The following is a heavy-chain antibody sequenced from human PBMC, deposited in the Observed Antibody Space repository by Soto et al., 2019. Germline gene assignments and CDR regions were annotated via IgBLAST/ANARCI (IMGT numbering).Heavy chain of an antibody. CDR3: ARNIVVVNALDY. V-gene: IGHV1-3*01. Sequence: ASVKVSCKASGYTFTSYAMHWVRQAPGQRLEWMGWINAGNGNTKYSQKFQGRVTITRDTSASTAYMELSSLRSEDTAVYYCARNIVVVNALDYWGQGTLVLVSS. CDR1: GYTFTSYA. CDR2: INAGNGNT. D-gene: IGHD2-21*01. J-gene: IGHJ4*02.